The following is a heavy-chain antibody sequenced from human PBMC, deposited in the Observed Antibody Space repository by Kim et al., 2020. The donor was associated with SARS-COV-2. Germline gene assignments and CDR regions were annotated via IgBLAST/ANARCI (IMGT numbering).Heavy chain of an antibody. CDR3: VSFGQ. J-gene: IGHJ4*02. Sequence: ASVKVSCKTSGYTFTSHDINWVRQATGQGLEWVGSMSPSSGNTYSAQRFQGRISLTRDISKTTAYMEVYSLRYEDTSTYFCVSFGQWGQGTLVTVSS. CDR2: MSPSSGNT. CDR1: GYTFTSHD. D-gene: IGHD3-10*01. V-gene: IGHV1-8*01.